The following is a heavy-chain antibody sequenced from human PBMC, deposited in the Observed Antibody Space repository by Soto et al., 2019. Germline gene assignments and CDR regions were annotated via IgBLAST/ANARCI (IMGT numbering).Heavy chain of an antibody. J-gene: IGHJ3*01. D-gene: IGHD2-21*01. CDR1: GFTVSSSY. CDR3: ARECGGDCTNAFDL. Sequence: VQLVESGGGLVQPGGSLRLSCAASGFTVSSSYMNWVRQAPGKGLEWLSVLYSGAGTYYADSVKDRFIISRANSKNTLYLQLNSLRAEDTAIYFCARECGGDCTNAFDLWGQGTMVTVSP. CDR2: LYSGAGT. V-gene: IGHV3-66*01.